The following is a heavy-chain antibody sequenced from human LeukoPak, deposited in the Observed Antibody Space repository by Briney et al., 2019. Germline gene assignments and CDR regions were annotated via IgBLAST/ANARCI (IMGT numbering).Heavy chain of an antibody. Sequence: GGSLRLSCATSGFSFTDYPMNWVRQGPGKGLECISNIRTTAEGAKYAYYADSVKGRATISRDDGKNTLYLHMNSLRDDDTAVYYCATDQRYAFDYWGQGILVTVSS. CDR1: GFSFTDYP. V-gene: IGHV3-48*02. CDR2: IRTTAEGAKYA. J-gene: IGHJ4*02. D-gene: IGHD3-9*01. CDR3: ATDQRYAFDY.